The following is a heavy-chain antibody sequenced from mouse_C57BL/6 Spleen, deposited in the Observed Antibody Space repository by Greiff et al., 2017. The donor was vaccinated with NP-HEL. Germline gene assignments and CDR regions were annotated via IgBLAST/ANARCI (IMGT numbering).Heavy chain of an antibody. Sequence: VQGVESGGDLVKPGGSLTLSCAASGFTFSSYGMSWVRQTPDKRLEWVATISSGGSYTYYPDSVKGRFTISRDNAKNTLYLQMSSLKSEDTAMYYCARRGGSSCFDYWGQGTTLTVSS. V-gene: IGHV5-6*01. CDR1: GFTFSSYG. D-gene: IGHD1-1*01. J-gene: IGHJ2*01. CDR3: ARRGGSSCFDY. CDR2: ISSGGSYT.